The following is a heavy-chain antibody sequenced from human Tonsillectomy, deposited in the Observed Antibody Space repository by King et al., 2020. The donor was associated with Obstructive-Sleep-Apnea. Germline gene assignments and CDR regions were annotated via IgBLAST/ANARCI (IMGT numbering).Heavy chain of an antibody. V-gene: IGHV3-73*01. CDR2: IRSKANNYAT. J-gene: IGHJ4*02. CDR3: TSEYTSGPPY. Sequence: EVQLVESGGGLVQPGGARKLSCAASGFTFSDSAIHWVRQASGKGLECVGRIRSKANNYATAYAASVKGRFTISRDDSKNTAYLQMNSLKTEDTAVYYCTSEYTSGPPYWGQGTQVTVSS. D-gene: IGHD5-18*01. CDR1: GFTFSDSA.